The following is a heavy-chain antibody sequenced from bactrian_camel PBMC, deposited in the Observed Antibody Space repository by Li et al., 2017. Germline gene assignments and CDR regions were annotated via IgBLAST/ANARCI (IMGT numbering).Heavy chain of an antibody. D-gene: IGHD7*01. V-gene: IGHV3S1*01. Sequence: HVQLVESGGGPVQAGGSLRLSCAASRYTYRRYCMGWFRLSPGKQIEGVAVMYTRNDRAYYADSVAGRFTISQDNAKNTVYLQMNSLKPEDTGVYYCARGEPISFGYWGQGTQVTVS. CDR2: MYTRNDRA. CDR3: ARGEPISFGY. CDR1: RYTYRRYC. J-gene: IGHJ6*01.